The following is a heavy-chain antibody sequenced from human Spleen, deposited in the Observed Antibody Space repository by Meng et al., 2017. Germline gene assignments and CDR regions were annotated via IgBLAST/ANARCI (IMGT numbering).Heavy chain of an antibody. J-gene: IGHJ4*02. CDR3: ASRDDFLTGADY. Sequence: QGQLVQSGAEGKKPGASVKVSCKASGGTFSTSIINWVRQAPGQGLEWVGGIVPIFGTPDYAQKFQGRVTITADKSTSTAYMELSSLRSEDTAMYYCASRDDFLTGADYWGQGSLVTVSS. D-gene: IGHD3-9*01. CDR1: GGTFSTSI. CDR2: IVPIFGTP. V-gene: IGHV1-69*06.